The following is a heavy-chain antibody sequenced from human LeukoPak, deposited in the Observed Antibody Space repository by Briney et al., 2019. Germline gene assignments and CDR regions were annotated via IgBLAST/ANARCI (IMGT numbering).Heavy chain of an antibody. CDR3: AKVAGSSGWYGGNAFDI. CDR1: EFTFSNYA. CDR2: ISGDGDSR. Sequence: GGSLRLSCAASEFTFSNYAMSGVRQTPGEGLEWVSGISGDGDSRYYADSVNGRFTISRDNSKNTLYLQMNSLRAEDTALYYCAKVAGSSGWYGGNAFDIWGQGTMVTVSS. D-gene: IGHD6-19*01. J-gene: IGHJ3*02. V-gene: IGHV3-23*01.